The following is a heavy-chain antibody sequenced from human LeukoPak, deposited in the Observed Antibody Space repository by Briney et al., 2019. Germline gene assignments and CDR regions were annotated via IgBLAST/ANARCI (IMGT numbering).Heavy chain of an antibody. CDR1: GFTVSSNY. CDR3: AKTANSGFDY. J-gene: IGHJ4*02. D-gene: IGHD1-26*01. V-gene: IGHV3-66*02. CDR2: IYSAGNT. Sequence: PGGSLRLSCAASGFTVSSNYMTWVRQAPGKGLEWVSFIYSAGNTYYADSVKGRFTISRDNSKNTLYLQMNSLRAEDTAVYYCAKTANSGFDYWGQGTLVTVSS.